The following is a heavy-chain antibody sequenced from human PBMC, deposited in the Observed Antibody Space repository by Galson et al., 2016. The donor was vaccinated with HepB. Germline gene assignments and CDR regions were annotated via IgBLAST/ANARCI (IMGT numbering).Heavy chain of an antibody. CDR3: ARDSGYNEPGGFDN. CDR2: VFSGGTT. CDR1: GFTASTTY. D-gene: IGHD5-24*01. J-gene: IGHJ4*02. V-gene: IGHV3-66*02. Sequence: SLRLSCAASGFTASTTYMAWVRQAPGKGLECVSVVFSGGTTFYADSVMGRFTISRDHSTNTLYLQMRSLRTEDTAAYYCARDSGYNEPGGFDNWGQGTLVTVSS.